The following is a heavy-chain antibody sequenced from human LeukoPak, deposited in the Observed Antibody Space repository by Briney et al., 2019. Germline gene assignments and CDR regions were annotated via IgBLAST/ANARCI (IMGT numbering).Heavy chain of an antibody. CDR2: IYSSEAS. CDR3: GRLPAASNLPGLDV. CDR1: GDSITTSDYY. V-gene: IGHV4-39*01. J-gene: IGHJ3*01. D-gene: IGHD5/OR15-5a*01. Sequence: SGTLSLTCTVSGDSITTSDYYWGWIRQPPGKGLEWIGSIYSSEASYYNPSLKSRVTISVDRSKNRLSLNLRSVTATDTGMYFCGRLPAASNLPGLDVWGQGTMVTVSS.